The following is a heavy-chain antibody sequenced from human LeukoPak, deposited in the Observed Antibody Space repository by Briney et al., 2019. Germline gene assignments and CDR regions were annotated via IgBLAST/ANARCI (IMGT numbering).Heavy chain of an antibody. CDR1: GYTFTGYY. CDR2: INPNSGGT. D-gene: IGHD2-15*01. V-gene: IGHV1-2*06. Sequence: ASVKVSCKASGYTFTGYYMHWVRQAPGQGLEWMGRINPNSGGTNYAQKFQGRVTMTRDTSISTAYMELSRLRPDDTAVYYCARMVVAATRYYWFYPWGQGTLVTVAS. CDR3: ARMVVAATRYYWFYP. J-gene: IGHJ5*02.